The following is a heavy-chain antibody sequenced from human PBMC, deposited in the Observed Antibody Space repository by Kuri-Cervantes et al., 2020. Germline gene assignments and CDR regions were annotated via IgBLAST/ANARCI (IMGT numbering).Heavy chain of an antibody. V-gene: IGHV3-13*01. CDR1: GFTFSSYD. CDR2: IGTAGDT. J-gene: IGHJ4*02. D-gene: IGHD6-13*01. CDR3: AREMYSSSPFDY. Sequence: GESLKISCAASGFTFSSYDMHWVRQATGKGLEWVSAIGTAGDTYYPGSVKGRFTISRENAKNSLYLQMNSLRAGDTAVYYCAREMYSSSPFDYWGRGTLVTVSS.